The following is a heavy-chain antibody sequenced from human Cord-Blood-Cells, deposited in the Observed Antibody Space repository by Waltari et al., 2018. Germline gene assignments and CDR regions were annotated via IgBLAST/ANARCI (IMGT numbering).Heavy chain of an antibody. Sequence: QVQLVQSGAEVKKPGASVKVSCKVSGYTLTEFSMHWVRQAPGKRLEWMGGCDPEDSETIYAQKFQGKVTMTEDTSTDTAYMELSSLRSEDTAVYYCATSPAVQGWGRYSGSYSLDYWGQGTLVTVSS. CDR1: GYTLTEFS. D-gene: IGHD1-26*01. J-gene: IGHJ4*02. CDR3: ATSPAVQGWGRYSGSYSLDY. V-gene: IGHV1-24*01. CDR2: CDPEDSET.